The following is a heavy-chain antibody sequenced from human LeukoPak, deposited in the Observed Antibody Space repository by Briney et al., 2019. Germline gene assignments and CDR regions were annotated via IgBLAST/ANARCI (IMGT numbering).Heavy chain of an antibody. J-gene: IGHJ3*02. D-gene: IGHD2-15*01. Sequence: GGSLRLSCAASGFTFDDYAMHWVRQAPGKGLEWVSGISWNSGSIGYADSVKGRFTISRDNAKNSLYLQMNSLRAEDTALYYCAKVLTPDCSGGGCYHKNDAFDIWGQGTMVTVSS. CDR2: ISWNSGSI. V-gene: IGHV3-9*01. CDR1: GFTFDDYA. CDR3: AKVLTPDCSGGGCYHKNDAFDI.